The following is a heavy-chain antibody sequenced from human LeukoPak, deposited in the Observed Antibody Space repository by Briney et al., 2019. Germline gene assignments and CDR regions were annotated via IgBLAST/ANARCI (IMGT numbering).Heavy chain of an antibody. D-gene: IGHD1-1*01. V-gene: IGHV4-59*01. Sequence: SETLSLTCTVSGGSISSFYWSWIRQPPGKGLEWIGYIYYSGSSNYNPSLKSRVTISVDTSKNQFSLKLSSVTAADTAVYYCARHGTSGTNLNWFDPWGQGTLVTVSS. CDR1: GGSISSFY. J-gene: IGHJ5*02. CDR2: IYYSGSS. CDR3: ARHGTSGTNLNWFDP.